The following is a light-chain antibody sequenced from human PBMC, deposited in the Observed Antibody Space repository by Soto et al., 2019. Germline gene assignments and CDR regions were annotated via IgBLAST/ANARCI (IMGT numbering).Light chain of an antibody. CDR1: SSDVGAYNF. V-gene: IGLV2-14*03. J-gene: IGLJ1*01. Sequence: QSVLTQPASGSGSPGQSITISCTGTSSDVGAYNFVSWYQQHPGKAPKLIIYDVNNRPSEVSNRFSGSKSGNTASLTISGLQAEDEGDYYCSSFTTGVNYVFGIGTKVTVL. CDR2: DVN. CDR3: SSFTTGVNYV.